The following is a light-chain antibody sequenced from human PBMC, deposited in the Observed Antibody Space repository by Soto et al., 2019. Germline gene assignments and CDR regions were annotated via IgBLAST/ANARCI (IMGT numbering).Light chain of an antibody. J-gene: IGKJ4*01. CDR1: QSVSNS. CDR3: QQRSSWPLT. Sequence: EIVLTQSPATLSLSPGERANVSCRASQSVSNSLAWYQQKPAQAPRLLIFDASNRATGIPARFSGSGSGTDFTLSISSLEPEDFAVYYCQQRSSWPLTFGAGTKVEIK. CDR2: DAS. V-gene: IGKV3-11*01.